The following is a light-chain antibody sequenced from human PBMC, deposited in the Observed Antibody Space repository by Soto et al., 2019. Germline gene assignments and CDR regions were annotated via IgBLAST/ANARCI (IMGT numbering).Light chain of an antibody. CDR2: VNSDGSH. CDR1: SGQSTYA. Sequence: QPVLTQSPSASASLGASVKLTCTLSSGQSTYAIAWHQQQPEKGPRYLMKVNSDGSHSKGDGIPDRFSGSSSGAERYLTISSLQSEDEADYYCQTWGTGIQVFGGGTKLTVL. CDR3: QTWGTGIQV. J-gene: IGLJ3*02. V-gene: IGLV4-69*01.